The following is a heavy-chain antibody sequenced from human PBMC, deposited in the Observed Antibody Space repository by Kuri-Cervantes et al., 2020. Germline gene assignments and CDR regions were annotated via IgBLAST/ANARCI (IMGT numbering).Heavy chain of an antibody. D-gene: IGHD3-10*01. Sequence: SETLSLTCPVSGGSISSYYWSWIRQPPGKGLEWIGYIYYSGSTNYNPSLKSRVTITVDTSKNQFSLKLSSVTVADTAVYYCPSAGRDRDYYYGMDVWGQGTTVTVSS. CDR1: GGSISSYY. CDR2: IYYSGST. V-gene: IGHV4-59*01. CDR3: PSAGRDRDYYYGMDV. J-gene: IGHJ6*02.